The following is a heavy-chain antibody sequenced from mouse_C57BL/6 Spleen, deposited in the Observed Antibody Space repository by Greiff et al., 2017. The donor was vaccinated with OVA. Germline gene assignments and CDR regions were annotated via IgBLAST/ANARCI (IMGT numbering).Heavy chain of an antibody. CDR3: ARAGYYYGSRGYFDY. J-gene: IGHJ2*01. CDR1: GYAFSSYW. Sequence: SGAELVKPGASVKISCKASGYAFSSYWMNWVKQRPGTGLEWIGQIYPGDGDTNYNGKFKGKATLTADKSSSTAYMQLSSLTSEDSAVYFGARAGYYYGSRGYFDYWGQGTTLTVSS. CDR2: IYPGDGDT. V-gene: IGHV1-80*01. D-gene: IGHD1-1*01.